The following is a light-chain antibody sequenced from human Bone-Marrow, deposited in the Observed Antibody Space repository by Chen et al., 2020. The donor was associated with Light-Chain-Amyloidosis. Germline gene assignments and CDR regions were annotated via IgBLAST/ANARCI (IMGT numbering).Light chain of an antibody. J-gene: IGLJ2*01. V-gene: IGLV2-14*01. CDR2: EVT. Sequence: QSALTQPASVSGSPGPSITISCIGTSSYIGVNNYVSWYQQYPGKAPKLTLYEVTNRPSGVSPGCSGSNAGDTASLTISGLQTDEDAVYYSNSYRSAYSLVVFGGGTKLPVL. CDR1: SSYIGVNNY. CDR3: NSYRSAYSLVV.